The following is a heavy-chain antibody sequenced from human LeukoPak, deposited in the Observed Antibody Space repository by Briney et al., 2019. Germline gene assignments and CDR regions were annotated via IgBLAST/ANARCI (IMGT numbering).Heavy chain of an antibody. V-gene: IGHV3-74*01. CDR3: VRDQGRYFFDY. Sequence: PGGSLRLSCAASGFTFGPFWIHWVRQAPGKGLVWVSRINSDGRTTNYADSVKGRFTISRDNAKNMVYLQMNSLRVEDTAVYYCVRDQGRYFFDYWGQGTLVTVSS. CDR1: GFTFGPFW. D-gene: IGHD1-14*01. CDR2: INSDGRTT. J-gene: IGHJ4*02.